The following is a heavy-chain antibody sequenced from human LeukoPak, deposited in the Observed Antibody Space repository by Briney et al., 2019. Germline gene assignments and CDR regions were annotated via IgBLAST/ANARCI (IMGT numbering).Heavy chain of an antibody. V-gene: IGHV4-4*07. CDR2: IYTSGST. CDR3: ARDHNWGAAADAFDI. D-gene: IGHD7-27*01. J-gene: IGHJ3*02. Sequence: TSETLSLTCTVSGGSISSYYWSWIRQPAGKGLEWIGRIYTSGSTNYNPSLKSRVTISIDKSNNLFSLKLSSVTAADTAIYYCARDHNWGAAADAFDIWGQGTMVAVSS. CDR1: GGSISSYY.